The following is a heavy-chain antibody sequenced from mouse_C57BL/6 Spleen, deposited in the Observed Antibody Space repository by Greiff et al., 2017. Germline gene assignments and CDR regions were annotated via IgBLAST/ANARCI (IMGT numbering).Heavy chain of an antibody. CDR1: GYTFTSYW. J-gene: IGHJ4*01. CDR2: IHPNSGST. D-gene: IGHD2-3*01. CDR3: ARHDGRGYAMDY. V-gene: IGHV1-64*01. Sequence: QVQLQQPGAELVKPGASVKLSCKASGYTFTSYWMHWVKQRPGQGLEWIGMIHPNSGSTNYNEKFKSKATLTVDKSSSTAYMQLSSLTSEDSAVYYCARHDGRGYAMDYWGQGTSVTVSA.